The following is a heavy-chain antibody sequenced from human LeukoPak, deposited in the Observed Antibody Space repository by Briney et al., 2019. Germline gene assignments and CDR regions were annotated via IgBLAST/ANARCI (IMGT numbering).Heavy chain of an antibody. J-gene: IGHJ5*02. V-gene: IGHV4-31*03. CDR2: IYCSRSN. CDR3: ARTNRDRYAGYCSGGSCGLRFDP. CDR1: GGSISSGGYY. D-gene: IGHD2-15*01. Sequence: SQTLSLTCTVSGGSISSGGYYWSWIRQHPGKGLEWIGSIYCSRSNYYNPSLKSRVTISVDTSKNQFSLKLSSVTAADTAVYYCARTNRDRYAGYCSGGSCGLRFDPWGQGTLVTVS.